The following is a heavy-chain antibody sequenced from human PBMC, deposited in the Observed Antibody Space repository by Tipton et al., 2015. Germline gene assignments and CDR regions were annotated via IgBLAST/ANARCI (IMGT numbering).Heavy chain of an antibody. V-gene: IGHV3-9*01. D-gene: IGHD1-1*01. Sequence: SLKLSCAASGLTVSSNYMHWVRQAPGKGLEWVSGITWSINNKVYADSVKGRFTISRDNAKNSLYLQMNSLRPEDTALYYCAALGTADYWGQGTLVTVSS. CDR3: AALGTADY. J-gene: IGHJ4*02. CDR1: GLTVSSNY. CDR2: ITWSINNK.